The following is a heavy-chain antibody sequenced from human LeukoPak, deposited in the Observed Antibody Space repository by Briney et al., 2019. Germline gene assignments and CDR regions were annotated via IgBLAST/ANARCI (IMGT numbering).Heavy chain of an antibody. CDR3: AKGWDSGPHFGS. D-gene: IGHD1-26*01. J-gene: IGHJ4*02. CDR1: GFTLSSYE. CDR2: ISSSGSTI. V-gene: IGHV3-48*03. Sequence: GGSLRLSCAASGFTLSSYEMNWVRQAPGKGLEWISYISSSGSTIYYGDSVKGRFTISRDSAKNSLYLQMNSLRAEDTAVYCCAKGWDSGPHFGSWGQGTLVTVSS.